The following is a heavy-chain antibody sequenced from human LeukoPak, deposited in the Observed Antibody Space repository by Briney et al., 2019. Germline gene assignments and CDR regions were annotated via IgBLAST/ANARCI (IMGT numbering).Heavy chain of an antibody. V-gene: IGHV3-23*01. J-gene: IGHJ6*03. CDR2: ISGSGGST. Sequence: GGSLRLSCAASGFTFSNYEINWVRQAPGKGLEWVSAISGSGGSTYYADSVKGRFTISRDNSKNTLYLQMNSLRAEDTAVYYCAKDGGYSYGYDYYYMDVWGKGTTVTVSS. D-gene: IGHD5-18*01. CDR3: AKDGGYSYGYDYYYMDV. CDR1: GFTFSNYE.